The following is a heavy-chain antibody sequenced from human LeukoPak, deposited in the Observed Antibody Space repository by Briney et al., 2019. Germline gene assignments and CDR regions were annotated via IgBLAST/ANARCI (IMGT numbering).Heavy chain of an antibody. J-gene: IGHJ4*02. D-gene: IGHD3-10*01. V-gene: IGHV4-39*02. Sequence: SETLSLTCTVSGGSISSSSYYWGWIRQPPGKGLEWIGSIYCSGSTYYNPSLKSRVTISVDTSKNQFSLKLSSVTAADTAVYYCARDQTYSGSGIYTYFDYWGQGILVTVSS. CDR2: IYCSGST. CDR3: ARDQTYSGSGIYTYFDY. CDR1: GGSISSSSYY.